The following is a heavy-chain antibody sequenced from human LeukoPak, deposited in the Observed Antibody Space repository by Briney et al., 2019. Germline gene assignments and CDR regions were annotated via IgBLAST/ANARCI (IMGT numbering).Heavy chain of an antibody. J-gene: IGHJ5*02. CDR2: ISYDGSKK. V-gene: IGHV3-30*18. CDR1: GFIVSNND. Sequence: TGRSLRLSCAASGFIVSNNDIHWVRQAPGKGLEWVALISYDGSKKYYADSVKGRFTISRDNSKNTMYLQMNSLRPEDTAVYYCAKGDCSRFSCYPFDPWGQGTLVTVSS. D-gene: IGHD2-2*01. CDR3: AKGDCSRFSCYPFDP.